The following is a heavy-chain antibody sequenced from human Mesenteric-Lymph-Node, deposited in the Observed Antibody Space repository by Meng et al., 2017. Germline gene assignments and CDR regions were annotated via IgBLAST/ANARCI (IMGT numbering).Heavy chain of an antibody. CDR3: AGGAHYSWHS. CDR1: GDSISSSNW. J-gene: IGHJ4*02. CDR2: IFHSGST. D-gene: IGHD2-15*01. V-gene: IGHV4-4*03. Sequence: QGQLQESGPGLVKPPGTLSLTCPVSGDSISSSNWWSWVRQPPGKGLEWIGEIFHSGSTNYNPSLKSRVTISVDKSENQFSLKLSSVTAADTAVYYCAGGAHYSWHSWGQGTLVTVSS.